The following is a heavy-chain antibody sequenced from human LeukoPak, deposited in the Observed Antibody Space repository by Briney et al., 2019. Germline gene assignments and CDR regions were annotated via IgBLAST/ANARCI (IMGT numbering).Heavy chain of an antibody. CDR3: AREKIGYQPRYYYYGMDV. Sequence: SETLSLTCTVSGGSISSGGYYWSWIRQHPGKGLEWIGYIYYSGSTYYNPSLKSRVTISVDTSKNQFSLKLSSVTAADTAVYYRAREKIGYQPRYYYYGMDVWGQGTTVTVSS. D-gene: IGHD2-2*01. J-gene: IGHJ6*02. CDR1: GGSISSGGYY. V-gene: IGHV4-31*03. CDR2: IYYSGST.